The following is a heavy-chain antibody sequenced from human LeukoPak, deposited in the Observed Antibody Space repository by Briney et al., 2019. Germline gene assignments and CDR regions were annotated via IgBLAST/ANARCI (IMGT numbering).Heavy chain of an antibody. V-gene: IGHV4-59*11. CDR2: VYYSGTT. J-gene: IGHJ4*02. CDR3: ATSLYGDYEADY. Sequence: PSETLSLTCSVSGGSIKSHYYTWIRRPPGKGLEWIGYVYYSGTTSYNPSLESRVSISDDTSKNQVFLWLTSVTAADTAVYYCATSLYGDYEADYWGPGILVTVSS. D-gene: IGHD5-12*01. CDR1: GGSIKSHY.